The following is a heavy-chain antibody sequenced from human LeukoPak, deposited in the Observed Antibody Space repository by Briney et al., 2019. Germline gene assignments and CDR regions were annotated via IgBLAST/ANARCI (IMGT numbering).Heavy chain of an antibody. D-gene: IGHD1-26*01. CDR3: AGDIVGATSWFDP. Sequence: GGSLRLSCAASGFRFNTYWMSWVRQAPGKGLEWVANIKQDGNEKYYADSVKGRFTISRDNAKNSLYLQMNSLRAEDTAVYYCAGDIVGATSWFDPWGQGTLVTVSS. J-gene: IGHJ5*02. CDR2: IKQDGNEK. V-gene: IGHV3-7*01. CDR1: GFRFNTYW.